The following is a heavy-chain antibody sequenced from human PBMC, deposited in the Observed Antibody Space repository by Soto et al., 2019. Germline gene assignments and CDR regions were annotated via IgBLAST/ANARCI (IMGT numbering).Heavy chain of an antibody. CDR1: GFTFGSYG. V-gene: IGHV3-30*18. CDR2: ISYDGSNK. J-gene: IGHJ1*01. D-gene: IGHD2-15*01. CDR3: ANHVVVVAATNAEYFQH. Sequence: GGSLRLSCAASGFTFGSYGMHWVRPAPGKGLEWVAVISYDGSNKYYADSVKGRFTISRDNSKNTLYLQMNSLRAEDTAVYYCANHVVVVAATNAEYFQHWGQGTLVTVSS.